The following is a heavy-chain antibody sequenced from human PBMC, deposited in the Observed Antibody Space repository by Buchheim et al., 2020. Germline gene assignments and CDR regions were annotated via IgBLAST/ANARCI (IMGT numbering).Heavy chain of an antibody. CDR1: GFTFSDYS. J-gene: IGHJ4*02. CDR3: ARDIEAPCLFLDY. D-gene: IGHD2-15*01. V-gene: IGHV3-11*01. CDR2: ISLRASTI. Sequence: QVQLVESGGGLVKPGGSLRLSCTASGFTFSDYSITWIRQAPGKGLEWVAFISLRASTISYAHPVKGRFTISRDDPRNSLYLQMNTLRAEDTAMYYCARDIEAPCLFLDYWGQGTL.